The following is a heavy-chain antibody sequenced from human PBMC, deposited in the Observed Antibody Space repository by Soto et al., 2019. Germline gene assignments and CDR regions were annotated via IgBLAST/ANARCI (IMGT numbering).Heavy chain of an antibody. J-gene: IGHJ4*02. V-gene: IGHV3-33*06. CDR1: GFTFSSYG. Sequence: GGSLRLSYAASGFTFSSYGMHWVRQAPGKGLEWVAVIWYDGSNKYYADSVKGRFTISRDNSKSTLYLQMNSLRAEDTAVYYCAKAYFVWSSEQPYYFDYWGQGTLVTVSS. CDR2: IWYDGSNK. D-gene: IGHD3-16*01. CDR3: AKAYFVWSSEQPYYFDY.